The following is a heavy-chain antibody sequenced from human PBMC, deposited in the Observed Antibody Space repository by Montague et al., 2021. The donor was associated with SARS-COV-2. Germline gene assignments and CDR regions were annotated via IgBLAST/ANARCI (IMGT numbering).Heavy chain of an antibody. D-gene: IGHD6-13*01. CDR2: TYYRSKWYY. Sequence: CAISGDNVSSNTAAWNWIRQSPSRGLEWLGRTYYRSKWYYDYAVSVKSRMTISPDTSKNQFSLQLSSVTPEDRAVYYCAGDPRYSLSWSFDYWGQGTLVTVSS. CDR3: AGDPRYSLSWSFDY. V-gene: IGHV6-1*01. J-gene: IGHJ4*02. CDR1: GDNVSSNTAA.